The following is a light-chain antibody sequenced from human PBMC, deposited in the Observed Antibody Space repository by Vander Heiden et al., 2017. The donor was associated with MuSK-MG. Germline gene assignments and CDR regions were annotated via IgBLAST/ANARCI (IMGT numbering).Light chain of an antibody. Sequence: QSALTQPASVSGSPGQSITISCTGTSSDVGSYNLVSWYQQHPGKAPKRMIYEVSKRPSGVSNRFSGSRSGNTASLTISGLQAEDEADYYCCSSAGSSTYVFGTGTNGTVL. V-gene: IGLV2-23*02. CDR1: SSDVGSYNL. CDR2: EVS. CDR3: CSSAGSSTYV. J-gene: IGLJ1*01.